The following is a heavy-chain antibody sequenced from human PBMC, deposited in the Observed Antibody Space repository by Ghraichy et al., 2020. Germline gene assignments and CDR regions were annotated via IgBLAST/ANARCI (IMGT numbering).Heavy chain of an antibody. Sequence: GGSLRLSCAASGFTFSSYAMNWVRQAPGKGLEWVSAISGSGGSTYYADSVKGRFTISRDNSKNTLYLQMNSLRAEDTAVYYCAKDTGYCSGGRLDSCYSASVWGQGTLVTVSS. CDR2: ISGSGGST. D-gene: IGHD2-15*01. V-gene: IGHV3-23*01. J-gene: IGHJ4*02. CDR1: GFTFSSYA. CDR3: AKDTGYCSGGRLDSCYSASV.